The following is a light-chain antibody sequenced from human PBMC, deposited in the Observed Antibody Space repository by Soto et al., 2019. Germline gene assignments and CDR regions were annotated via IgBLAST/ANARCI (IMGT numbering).Light chain of an antibody. CDR2: GNS. CDR1: SSNIGAGYD. CDR3: QSYDSSLSGYV. J-gene: IGLJ1*01. Sequence: QSVLTQPPSVSGAPGQRVTISCTGSSSNIGAGYDVHWYQQLPGTAPKLLIYGNSNRSSGVPDRFSGSKSGTSASLAITGLQAEDEADYYSQSYDSSLSGYVFGTGTKVTVL. V-gene: IGLV1-40*01.